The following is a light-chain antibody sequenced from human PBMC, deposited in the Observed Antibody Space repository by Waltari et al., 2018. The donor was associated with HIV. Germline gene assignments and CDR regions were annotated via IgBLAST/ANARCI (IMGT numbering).Light chain of an antibody. Sequence: ILMTQSPATLSVFPGESATLSCRASQSVNSNLAWYQQTPGQAPRLVLSGASTRATGIPARFSGRGAGTDFTLTISSLQSEDFAVYYCQQYNNWPRTFGQGTTVEIK. V-gene: IGKV3-15*01. CDR2: GAS. CDR3: QQYNNWPRT. CDR1: QSVNSN. J-gene: IGKJ1*01.